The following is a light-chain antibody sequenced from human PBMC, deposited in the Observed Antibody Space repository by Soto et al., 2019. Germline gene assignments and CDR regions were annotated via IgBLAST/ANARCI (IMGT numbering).Light chain of an antibody. J-gene: IGKJ1*01. Sequence: EIVLTQSPDTLSLSPGERATLSCRASQRVYSSCVAWYQQKPGQDPRLLMYGSSNRATGIPDRFSGSGSGTDFTLTISRLEPEDFAVDYWQQYGDSPVRDRWTFGQGTPVEIK. CDR2: GSS. V-gene: IGKV3-20*01. CDR3: QQYGDSPVRDRWT. CDR1: QRVYSSC.